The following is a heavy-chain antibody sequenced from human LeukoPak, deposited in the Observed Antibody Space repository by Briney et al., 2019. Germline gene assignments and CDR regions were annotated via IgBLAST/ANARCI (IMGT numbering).Heavy chain of an antibody. V-gene: IGHV3-23*01. CDR1: GITLSKYG. CDR2: ISDTGGST. Sequence: GGSMRLSCAVSGITLSKYGMSWVRQAPGKGLEWVAGISDTGGSTNYADSVKGRFTISRDNPKNTLYLQMNSLRAAGTAVYFCAKRGVVIRVILVGFHKQAYYFDSWGQGALVTVSS. J-gene: IGHJ4*02. CDR3: AKRGVVIRVILVGFHKQAYYFDS. D-gene: IGHD3-22*01.